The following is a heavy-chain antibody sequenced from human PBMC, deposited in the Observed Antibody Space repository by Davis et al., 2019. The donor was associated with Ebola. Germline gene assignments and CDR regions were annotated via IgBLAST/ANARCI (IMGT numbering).Heavy chain of an antibody. CDR2: FDPEDGET. J-gene: IGHJ6*02. CDR3: ATGVLKYYCYGMDV. Sequence: AASVKVSCKVSGYTLTELSMHWVRQAPGKGLEWMGGFDPEDGETIYAQKFQGRVTMTEDTSTDTAYMELSSLRSEDTAVYYCATGVLKYYCYGMDVWGQGTTVTVSS. CDR1: GYTLTELS. V-gene: IGHV1-24*01.